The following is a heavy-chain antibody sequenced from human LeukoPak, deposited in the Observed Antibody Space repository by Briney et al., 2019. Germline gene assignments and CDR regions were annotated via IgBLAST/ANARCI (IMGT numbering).Heavy chain of an antibody. CDR1: GFTFSDYY. J-gene: IGHJ3*02. CDR2: ISSSGSTI. D-gene: IGHD6-19*01. CDR3: ARAGSGWYPHAFDI. Sequence: GGSLRLSCGASGFTFSDYYMSWIRQAPGKGLEWVSYISSSGSTIYYADSVKGRFTISRDNAKNSLHLQMNSLRAEDTAVYYCARAGSGWYPHAFDIWGQGTMVTVSS. V-gene: IGHV3-11*04.